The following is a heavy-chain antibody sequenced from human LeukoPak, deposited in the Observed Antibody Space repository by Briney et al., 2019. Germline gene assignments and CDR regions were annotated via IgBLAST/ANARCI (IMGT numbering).Heavy chain of an antibody. V-gene: IGHV1-69*05. J-gene: IGHJ4*02. CDR3: ARVALRYFSFDY. D-gene: IGHD3-9*01. CDR2: IIPIFGTA. CDR1: GGTFSSYA. Sequence: GASMKVSCKASGGTFSSYAISWVRQAPGQGLEWMGGIIPIFGTANYAQKFQGRVTITTDESTSTAYMELSSLRSEDTAVYYCARVALRYFSFDYWGQGTLVTVSS.